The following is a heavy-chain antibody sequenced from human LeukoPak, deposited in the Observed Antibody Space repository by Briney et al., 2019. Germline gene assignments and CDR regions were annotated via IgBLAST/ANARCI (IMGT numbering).Heavy chain of an antibody. V-gene: IGHV3-23*01. CDR3: AKGTAPTVKYGMDV. CDR1: GFTFSSYA. Sequence: GGSLRLSCAASGFTFSSYAMSWVRQAPGKGLEWVSAISGSGGSTYYADSVKGRFTISRDNSKNTLYLQMNSLRAEDTAVCYCAKGTAPTVKYGMDVWGQGTTVTVSS. D-gene: IGHD4-17*01. J-gene: IGHJ6*02. CDR2: ISGSGGST.